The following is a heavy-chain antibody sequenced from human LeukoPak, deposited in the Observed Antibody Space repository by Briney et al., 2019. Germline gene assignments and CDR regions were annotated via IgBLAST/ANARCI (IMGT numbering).Heavy chain of an antibody. CDR2: LYTRGST. CDR1: GGSISSGSYY. CDR3: ARERPGGYNNYYFDY. V-gene: IGHV4-61*02. J-gene: IGHJ4*02. D-gene: IGHD5-24*01. Sequence: SETLSLTCTVSGGSISSGSYYWSWIRQPAGKGLEWIGLLYTRGSTNYSPSLKSRVTLSVDTPKNQFSLKLSSVSGADTAVYYCARERPGGYNNYYFDYWGQGTLVTVS.